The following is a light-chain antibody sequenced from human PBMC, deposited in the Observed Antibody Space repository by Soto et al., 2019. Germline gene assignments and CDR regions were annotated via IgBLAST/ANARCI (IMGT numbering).Light chain of an antibody. CDR3: QSYDSSLSAWV. Sequence: QAVVTQPPSVSGAPGQRVTISCTGSRSNIGAGYDVHWYQQYPGTAPKLLIYENNNRPSGVPDRFSGSKSGTSASLAITGLQAEDDADYYCQSYDSSLSAWVFGGGTKLTVL. V-gene: IGLV1-40*01. J-gene: IGLJ3*02. CDR1: RSNIGAGYD. CDR2: ENN.